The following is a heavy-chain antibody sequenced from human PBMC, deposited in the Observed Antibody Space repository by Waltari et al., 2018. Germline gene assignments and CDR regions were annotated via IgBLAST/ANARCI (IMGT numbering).Heavy chain of an antibody. D-gene: IGHD6-13*01. CDR2: VIPILGIA. Sequence: QVQLVQSGAEVKKPGSSVKVSCKASGGTFSSYAISWVRQAPGQGLEWMGGVIPILGIANYAQKFQGRVTITADKSTSTAYMELSSLRSEDTAVYYCARLKAAGITRGYLDYWGQGTLVTVSS. J-gene: IGHJ4*02. CDR1: GGTFSSYA. CDR3: ARLKAAGITRGYLDY. V-gene: IGHV1-69*10.